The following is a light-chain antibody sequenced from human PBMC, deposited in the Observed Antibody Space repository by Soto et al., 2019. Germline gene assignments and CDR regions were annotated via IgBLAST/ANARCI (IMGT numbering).Light chain of an antibody. CDR1: QSVRSSY. J-gene: IGKJ4*01. V-gene: IGKV3D-20*01. CDR2: DGS. Sequence: EIVLTQSPATLSLSPGDRATLSCGASQSVRSSYVAWYQQKAGLAPRLLIYDGSSRASGIPDRFSGSGSGTDFTLTIGRLEPEDFAGYSCQQYDNSAPLSFGGGTKVEMK. CDR3: QQYDNSAPLS.